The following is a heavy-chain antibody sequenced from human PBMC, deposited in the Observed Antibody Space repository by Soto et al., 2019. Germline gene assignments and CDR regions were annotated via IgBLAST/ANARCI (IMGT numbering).Heavy chain of an antibody. CDR2: INAGNGNT. J-gene: IGHJ4*02. Sequence: ASVKVSCKASGYTFTSYAMHGVLQAPGQRLEWMGWINAGNGNTKYSQKFQGRVTITRDTSASTAYMELSSLRSEDTAVYYCARVFYDSSGYYCGYWGQGTLVTISS. CDR1: GYTFTSYA. CDR3: ARVFYDSSGYYCGY. D-gene: IGHD3-22*01. V-gene: IGHV1-3*01.